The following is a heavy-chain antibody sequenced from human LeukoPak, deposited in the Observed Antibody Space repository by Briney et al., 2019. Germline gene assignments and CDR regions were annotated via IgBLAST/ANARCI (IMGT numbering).Heavy chain of an antibody. J-gene: IGHJ6*02. CDR2: INHSGST. CDR1: GGSFSGYY. V-gene: IGHV4-34*01. Sequence: SETLSLTCAVYGGSFSGYYWSWIRQPPGKGLEWIGEINHSGSTNYNPSLKSRVTISVDTSKNQFSLKLSSVTAADTAVYYCARGSPTYDYVWGSYRYSYYYGMDVWGQGTTVTVSS. D-gene: IGHD3-16*02. CDR3: ARGSPTYDYVWGSYRYSYYYGMDV.